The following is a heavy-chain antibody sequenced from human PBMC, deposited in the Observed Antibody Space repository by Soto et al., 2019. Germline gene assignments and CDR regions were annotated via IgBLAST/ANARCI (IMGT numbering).Heavy chain of an antibody. CDR2: ISGSGDST. J-gene: IGHJ5*02. V-gene: IGHV3-23*01. D-gene: IGHD6-13*01. CDR1: GFTFSSYV. Sequence: PGGSLRLSCAASGFTFSSYVMSWVRQAPGKRLEWVSGISGSGDSTYYADSVKGRFTISRDNSKNTLYLQMNSLRAEDTAVYYCAKDREQQLVRGWFDPWGPGTLVTVSS. CDR3: AKDREQQLVRGWFDP.